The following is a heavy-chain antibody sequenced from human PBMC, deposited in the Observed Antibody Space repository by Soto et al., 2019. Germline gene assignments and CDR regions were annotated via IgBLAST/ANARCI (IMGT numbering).Heavy chain of an antibody. CDR1: GYTFTGYY. V-gene: IGHV1-2*02. D-gene: IGHD3-10*01. CDR2: INPNSGGT. CDR3: ARVRSGSYYSYYFDY. J-gene: IGHJ4*02. Sequence: ASVKVSCKASGYTFTGYYMHWVRQAPGQGLEWMGWINPNSGGTNCAQKFQGRVTMTRDTSISTAYMELSRLRSDDTAVYYCARVRSGSYYSYYFDYWGRGTLVTVSS.